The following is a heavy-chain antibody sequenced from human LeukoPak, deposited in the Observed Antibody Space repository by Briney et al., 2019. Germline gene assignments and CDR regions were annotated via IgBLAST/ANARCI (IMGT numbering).Heavy chain of an antibody. CDR3: ARGDYYGSGSFDY. V-gene: IGHV4-34*01. D-gene: IGHD3-10*01. CDR2: INHSGST. J-gene: IGHJ4*02. CDR1: GGSFSGYY. Sequence: SETQSLTCAVYGGSFSGYYWSWIRQPPGKGLEWIGEINHSGSTNYNPSLKSRVTISVDTSKNQFSLKLSSVTAADTAVYYCARGDYYGSGSFDYWGQGTLVTVSS.